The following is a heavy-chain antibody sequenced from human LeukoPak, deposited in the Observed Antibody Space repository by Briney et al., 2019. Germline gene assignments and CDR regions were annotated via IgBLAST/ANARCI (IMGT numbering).Heavy chain of an antibody. CDR3: AKGDYYDLDY. J-gene: IGHJ4*02. CDR1: GFTFSSYA. D-gene: IGHD3-10*01. V-gene: IGHV3-23*01. CDR2: ISGSGGTT. Sequence: GGSLRLSCAASGFTFSSYAMTWVRQAPGKGLEWVSRISGSGGTTYYAVSVKGRFTISRDNSKNTLYLQMNSLRAEDTAVYYCAKGDYYDLDYWGQGTLVTVSS.